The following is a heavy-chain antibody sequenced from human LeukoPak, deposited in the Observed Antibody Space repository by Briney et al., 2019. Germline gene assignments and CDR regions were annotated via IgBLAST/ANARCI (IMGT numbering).Heavy chain of an antibody. Sequence: SVKVSCKASGGTFSSYAISWVRQAPGQGLEWMGGIIPIFGTANYAQKFQGRVTITTDEYTSTAYMELSSLRSEDTAVYYCARNRDSSSWYWAFDIWGQGTMVTVSS. V-gene: IGHV1-69*05. J-gene: IGHJ3*02. CDR2: IIPIFGTA. CDR3: ARNRDSSSWYWAFDI. D-gene: IGHD6-13*01. CDR1: GGTFSSYA.